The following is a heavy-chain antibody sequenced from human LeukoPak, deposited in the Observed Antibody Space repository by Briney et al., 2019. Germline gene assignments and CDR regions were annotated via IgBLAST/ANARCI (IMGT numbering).Heavy chain of an antibody. CDR2: IYHSGST. V-gene: IGHV4-38-2*01. CDR3: ATQIAAQNYFDY. CDR1: GDSISSGYY. J-gene: IGHJ4*02. D-gene: IGHD6-13*01. Sequence: SETLSLTCAVSGDSISSGYYWGWIRQPPGKGLEWIGSIYHSGSTYYNPSLKSRVTISVDTSKNQFSLKLSSVTAADTAVYYCATQIAAQNYFDYWGQGTLVTVSS.